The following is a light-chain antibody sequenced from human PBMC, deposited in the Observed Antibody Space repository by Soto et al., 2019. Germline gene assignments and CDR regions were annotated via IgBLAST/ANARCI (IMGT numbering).Light chain of an antibody. Sequence: QSALTQPPSVSGSPGQSVTISCTGTSNDVGSYNRVSWYQQPPGTAPKLIIYEVSDRPSGVPNRFSGSKSGNTASLTISGLQAEDEADYYCSSYTSSSTLAFGGGTKVTVL. CDR2: EVS. CDR3: SSYTSSSTLA. J-gene: IGLJ2*01. CDR1: SNDVGSYNR. V-gene: IGLV2-18*02.